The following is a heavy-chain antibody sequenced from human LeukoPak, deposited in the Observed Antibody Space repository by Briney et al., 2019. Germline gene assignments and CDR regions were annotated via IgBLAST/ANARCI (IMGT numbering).Heavy chain of an antibody. CDR2: ISGSGGST. CDR3: ARVRVRGVIITYYYYGMDV. Sequence: GGSLRLSCAASGFTFSSYAMSWVRQAPGKGLEWVSAISGSGGSTYYADSVKGRFTISRDNSKNTLYLQMNSLRADDTAAYYCARVRVRGVIITYYYYGMDVWGQGTTVTVSS. D-gene: IGHD3-10*01. J-gene: IGHJ6*02. V-gene: IGHV3-23*01. CDR1: GFTFSSYA.